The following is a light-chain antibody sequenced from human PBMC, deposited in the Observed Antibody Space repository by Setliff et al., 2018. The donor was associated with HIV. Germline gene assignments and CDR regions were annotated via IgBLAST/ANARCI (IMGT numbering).Light chain of an antibody. V-gene: IGLV2-18*02. CDR2: EVN. J-gene: IGLJ1*01. CDR3: SSYTSISTYV. CDR1: SSDVGSYNR. Sequence: PVTISCTGTSSDVGSYNRVSWYQQPPGTAPKLMIYEVNNRPSGVPDRFSGSKSGNTASLTISGLQAEDEADYYCSSYTSISTYVFGTGTKVTVL.